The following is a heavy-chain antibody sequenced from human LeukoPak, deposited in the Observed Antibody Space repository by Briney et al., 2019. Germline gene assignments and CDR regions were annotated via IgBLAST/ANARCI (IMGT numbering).Heavy chain of an antibody. Sequence: GGSLRLSCAASGFIFSLYGIHWVRQAPGKGLEWVAFIRDDGSNKNYADSVKGRFTISRDNSKNTLYLQMNSLRAEDTAVYYCAKRYYDSGGYYDEWDDVFDIWGQGTMVTVSS. CDR1: GFIFSLYG. D-gene: IGHD3-22*01. CDR2: IRDDGSNK. CDR3: AKRYYDSGGYYDEWDDVFDI. V-gene: IGHV3-30*02. J-gene: IGHJ3*02.